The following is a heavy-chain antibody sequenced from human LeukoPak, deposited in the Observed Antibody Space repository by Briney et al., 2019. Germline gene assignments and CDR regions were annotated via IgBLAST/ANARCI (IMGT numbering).Heavy chain of an antibody. Sequence: PGGSLRLSCAASGFTFSSYGMSRVRQAPGKGLEWVSAISGSGGSTYYADPVKGRFTISRDNSKNTLYLQMNSLRAEDTAVYYCAKDIVVVPAASNFDYWGQGTLVTVSS. D-gene: IGHD2-2*01. CDR1: GFTFSSYG. V-gene: IGHV3-23*01. J-gene: IGHJ4*02. CDR3: AKDIVVVPAASNFDY. CDR2: ISGSGGST.